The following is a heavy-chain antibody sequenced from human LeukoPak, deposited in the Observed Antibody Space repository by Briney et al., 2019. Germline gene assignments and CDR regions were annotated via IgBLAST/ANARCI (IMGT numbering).Heavy chain of an antibody. D-gene: IGHD3-10*01. J-gene: IGHJ5*02. V-gene: IGHV4-34*01. CDR1: GGSFSDYY. CDR2: INHSGST. Sequence: PSETLSLTCAVYGGSFSDYYWSWIRQSPGKGLEWIGEINHSGSTNYNPSLKSRVTISVDTSKNQFSLKLSSVTAADTAVYYCARQASYGSGRSCWFDPWGQGTLVTVSS. CDR3: ARQASYGSGRSCWFDP.